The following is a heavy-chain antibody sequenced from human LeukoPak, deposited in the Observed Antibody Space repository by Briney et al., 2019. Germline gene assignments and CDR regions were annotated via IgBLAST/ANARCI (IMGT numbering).Heavy chain of an antibody. CDR3: ASHRAFSVGHDY. J-gene: IGHJ4*02. Sequence: GGSLRLTCAASGFTFSSYAMHWVRQAPGKGLEWVAVISYDGSNKYYADSVKGRFTISRDNSKNTLYLQMNSLRAEDTAVYYCASHRAFSVGHDYWGQGTLVTVSS. CDR1: GFTFSSYA. V-gene: IGHV3-30*04. CDR2: ISYDGSNK. D-gene: IGHD2-15*01.